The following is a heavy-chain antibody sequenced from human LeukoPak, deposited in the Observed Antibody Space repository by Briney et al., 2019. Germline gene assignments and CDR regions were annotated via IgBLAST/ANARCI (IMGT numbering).Heavy chain of an antibody. Sequence: GASVKVSCKASGYTYTSYDINWVRQATGQGLEWMGWMNPNSGNTGYAQKFQGRVTMTRNTSISTAYMELSSLRSEDTAVYYCARFDVAAAAFDYWVQGTLVTVFS. CDR3: ARFDVAAAAFDY. J-gene: IGHJ4*02. V-gene: IGHV1-8*01. CDR1: GYTYTSYD. D-gene: IGHD6-13*01. CDR2: MNPNSGNT.